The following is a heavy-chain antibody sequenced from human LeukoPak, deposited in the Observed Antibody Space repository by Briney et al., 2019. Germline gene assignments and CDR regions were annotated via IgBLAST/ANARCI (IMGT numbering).Heavy chain of an antibody. J-gene: IGHJ4*02. CDR1: GVTVSNNY. V-gene: IGHV3-53*01. CDR2: IYSDGST. D-gene: IGHD2-21*02. CDR3: APELL. Sequence: GGSLRLSCAASGVTVSNNYMNWVRQAPGKGLEWVSLIYSDGSTYYADSVKGRFTISRDNSKNTLYLQMNSLRAEDTAVYYCAPELLRGQGTLVTVSS.